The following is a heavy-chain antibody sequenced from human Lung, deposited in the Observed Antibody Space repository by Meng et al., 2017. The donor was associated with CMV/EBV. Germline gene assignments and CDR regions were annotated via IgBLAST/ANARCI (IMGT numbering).Heavy chain of an antibody. CDR1: GFTFSEYY. CDR2: IDSGGSTK. CDR3: ATSSSGFFDN. V-gene: IGHV3-11*04. D-gene: IGHD3-22*01. J-gene: IGHJ4*02. Sequence: GESLKISCAASGFTFSEYYMSWIRQAPGKGLEWISNIDSGGSTKSYADSVKGRFTISRDNVKSSLYLQMNSLRAEDTAIYYCATSSSGFFDNWGQGTLVTVSS.